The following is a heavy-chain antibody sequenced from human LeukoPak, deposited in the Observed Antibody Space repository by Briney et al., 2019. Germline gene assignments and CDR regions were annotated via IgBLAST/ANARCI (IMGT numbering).Heavy chain of an antibody. Sequence: GGSLRLSCAASNFSVNNNYIDWVRQAPGKGLEWVSSLDNFGAKYYGDSVTGRFTVSRDLSKNTVYLQMSSLRADDTAVYYCAGGAYYGTGTRPGYLNYWGLGTLVTVSS. CDR1: NFSVNNNY. D-gene: IGHD3-10*01. CDR3: AGGAYYGTGTRPGYLNY. CDR2: LDNFGAK. V-gene: IGHV3-53*01. J-gene: IGHJ4*02.